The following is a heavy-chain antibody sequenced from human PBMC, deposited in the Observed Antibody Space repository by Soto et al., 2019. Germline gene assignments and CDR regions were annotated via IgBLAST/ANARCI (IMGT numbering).Heavy chain of an antibody. V-gene: IGHV4-59*01. CDR1: GGSISSYY. D-gene: IGHD6-13*01. J-gene: IGHJ6*02. CDR3: ARIASYYYYGMDV. Sequence: PSETLSRTCTVSGGSISSYYWSWIRQPPGKGLEWIGYIYYSGSTNYNPSLKSRVTISVDTSKNQFSLKLSSVTAADTAVYYCARIASYYYYGMDVWGQGTTVTVSS. CDR2: IYYSGST.